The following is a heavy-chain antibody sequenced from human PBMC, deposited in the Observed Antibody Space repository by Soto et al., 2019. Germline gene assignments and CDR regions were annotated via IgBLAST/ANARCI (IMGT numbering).Heavy chain of an antibody. V-gene: IGHV4-38-2*02. CDR2: IYHSGTT. D-gene: IGHD3-10*01. CDR3: MRDRYNDGSEAAK. Sequence: SETLSRACTVSGYSISNGYYWGWIRQSPEKGREWLGTIYHSGTTYYNPSLKSRVIMSIDTSKNQFSLNLNSVTAADTGLCYCMRDRYNDGSEAAKWGHGTLVTVSS. CDR1: GYSISNGYY. J-gene: IGHJ4*01.